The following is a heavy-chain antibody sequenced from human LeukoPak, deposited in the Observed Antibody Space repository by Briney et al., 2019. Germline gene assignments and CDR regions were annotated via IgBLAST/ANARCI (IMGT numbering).Heavy chain of an antibody. CDR3: ARGLAVAAHVAFDY. Sequence: SETLSLTCTVSGGSISSSSYYWGWIRQPPGKGLEWIGSIYYSGSTYYNPSLKSRVTISVDTSKNQFSLKLSSVTAADTAVYYCARGLAVAAHVAFDYWGQGTLVTVSS. V-gene: IGHV4-39*07. CDR1: GGSISSSSYY. CDR2: IYYSGST. D-gene: IGHD6-19*01. J-gene: IGHJ4*02.